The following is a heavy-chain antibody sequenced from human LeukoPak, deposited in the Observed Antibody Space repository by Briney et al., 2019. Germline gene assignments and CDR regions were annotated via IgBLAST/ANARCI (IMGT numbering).Heavy chain of an antibody. CDR1: GFTFSSYS. CDR3: ARDDWIAVAGTLDY. J-gene: IGHJ4*02. V-gene: IGHV3-48*01. D-gene: IGHD6-19*01. CDR2: ISSSSSTI. Sequence: PGGSLRLSCAASGFTFSSYSMNWVRQAPGKGLEWVSYISSSSSTIYYADSVKGRFTISRDNAKNSLYLQMNSLRAEDTAVYYCARDDWIAVAGTLDYWGQGTLVTVSS.